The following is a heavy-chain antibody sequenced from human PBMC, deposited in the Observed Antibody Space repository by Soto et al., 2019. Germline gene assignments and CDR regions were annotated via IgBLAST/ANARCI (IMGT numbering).Heavy chain of an antibody. J-gene: IGHJ6*03. Sequence: GGSLRLSCAASGFTFSSYDMHWVRQATGKGLEWVSAIGTAGDTYYPGSVKGRFTISRENAKNSLYLQMNSLRAGDTAVYYCARGGVPDYGDAKLHYYYYMDVWGKGTTVTVSS. V-gene: IGHV3-13*01. D-gene: IGHD4-17*01. CDR1: GFTFSSYD. CDR3: ARGGVPDYGDAKLHYYYYMDV. CDR2: IGTAGDT.